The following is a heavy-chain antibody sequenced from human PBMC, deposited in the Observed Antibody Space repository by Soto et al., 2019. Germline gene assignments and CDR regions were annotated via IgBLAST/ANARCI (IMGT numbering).Heavy chain of an antibody. CDR1: GYTFTSYG. D-gene: IGHD3-3*01. V-gene: IGHV1-18*01. CDR2: ISAYNGNT. CDR3: ARDATQVYDFWSGYMSRAFDY. J-gene: IGHJ4*02. Sequence: QVQLVQSGAEVKKPGASVKVSCKASGYTFTSYGISWVRQAPGQGLEWMGWISAYNGNTNYAQKPQGRATMTTDTSTSTAYMELRSLRSDDTAVYYCARDATQVYDFWSGYMSRAFDYWGQGTLVTVSS.